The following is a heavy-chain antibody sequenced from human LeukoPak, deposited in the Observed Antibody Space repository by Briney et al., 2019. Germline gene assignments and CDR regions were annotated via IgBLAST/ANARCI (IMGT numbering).Heavy chain of an antibody. J-gene: IGHJ6*02. CDR2: ISGSGGST. Sequence: GGSLRLSCAASGFTFSSYAMSWVRQAPGKGLEWVPAISGSGGSTYYADSVKGRFTISRDNSKNTLYLQTNSLRAEDTAVYYCAADPHDFWSGYYTDYYGMDVWGQGTTVTVSS. CDR1: GFTFSSYA. V-gene: IGHV3-23*01. D-gene: IGHD3-3*01. CDR3: AADPHDFWSGYYTDYYGMDV.